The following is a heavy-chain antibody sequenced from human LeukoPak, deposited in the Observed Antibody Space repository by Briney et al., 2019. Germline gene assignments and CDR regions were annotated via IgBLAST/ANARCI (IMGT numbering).Heavy chain of an antibody. CDR2: IKSKTDGGTT. Sequence: GGSLRLSCAASGFTFSNAWMSWVRQAPGKGLEWVGRIKSKTDGGTTDYAAPVKGRFTISRDDSKSIAYLQMNSLKTEDTAVYYCSRDKFYVWFDPWGQGTLVTVSS. J-gene: IGHJ5*02. D-gene: IGHD3-16*01. CDR3: SRDKFYVWFDP. V-gene: IGHV3-15*01. CDR1: GFTFSNAW.